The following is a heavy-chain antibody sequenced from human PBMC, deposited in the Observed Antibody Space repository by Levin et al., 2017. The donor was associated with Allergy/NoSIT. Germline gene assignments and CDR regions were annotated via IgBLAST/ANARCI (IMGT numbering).Heavy chain of an antibody. Sequence: LSLTCAASGFTFSSYAMSWVRQAPGKGLEWVSAISGSGGSTYYADSVKGRFTISRDNSKNTLYLQMNSLRAEDTAVYYCAKDVVLLWFGEFPYYFDYWGQGTLVTVSS. CDR1: GFTFSSYA. D-gene: IGHD3-10*01. CDR2: ISGSGGST. V-gene: IGHV3-23*01. CDR3: AKDVVLLWFGEFPYYFDY. J-gene: IGHJ4*02.